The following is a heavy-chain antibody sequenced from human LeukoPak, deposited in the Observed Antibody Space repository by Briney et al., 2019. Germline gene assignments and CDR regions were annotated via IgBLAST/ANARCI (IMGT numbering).Heavy chain of an antibody. J-gene: IGHJ4*02. Sequence: GGSLRLPCAASGFTFSSYWMSWVRQAPGKGLEWVANIKQDGSEKNYVDSVKGRFSISRDNAKTSLYLQMNSLRADDTAVYYCAREWLPRLPFDHWGQGTLVTVSS. V-gene: IGHV3-7*01. CDR3: AREWLPRLPFDH. D-gene: IGHD6-19*01. CDR1: GFTFSSYW. CDR2: IKQDGSEK.